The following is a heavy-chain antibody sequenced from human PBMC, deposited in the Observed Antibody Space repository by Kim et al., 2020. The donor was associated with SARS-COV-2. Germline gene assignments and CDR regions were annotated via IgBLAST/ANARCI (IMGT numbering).Heavy chain of an antibody. V-gene: IGHV1-46*01. CDR2: INPSGGST. J-gene: IGHJ2*01. CDR1: GYTFTSYY. D-gene: IGHD2-2*01. Sequence: ASVKVSCKASGYTFTSYYMHWVRQAPGQGLEWMGIINPSGGSTSYAQKFQDRVTMTRDTSTSTVYMELSSLRSEDTAVYYCARNPPYCSSTSCYPGGYFDLWGRGTLVTVSS. CDR3: ARNPPYCSSTSCYPGGYFDL.